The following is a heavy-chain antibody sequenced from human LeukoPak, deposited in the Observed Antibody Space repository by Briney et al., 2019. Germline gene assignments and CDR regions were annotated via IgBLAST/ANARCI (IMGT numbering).Heavy chain of an antibody. CDR2: ISYDGSNK. CDR3: ARSYYPLKQQLVLGWFDY. V-gene: IGHV3-30-3*01. D-gene: IGHD6-13*01. CDR1: GFTFSSYA. Sequence: GGSLRLSCAASGFTFSSYAMHWVRQAPGKGLEWVAVISYDGSNKYYADSVKGRFTISRDNSKNTLYLQMNSLRAEDTAVYYCARSYYPLKQQLVLGWFDYWGQGTLVTVSS. J-gene: IGHJ4*02.